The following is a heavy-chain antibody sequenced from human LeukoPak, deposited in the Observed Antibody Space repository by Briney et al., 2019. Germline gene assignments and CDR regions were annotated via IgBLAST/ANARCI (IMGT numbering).Heavy chain of an antibody. CDR3: SKDRRWLQLTGAFDN. CDR1: GFTFDDYA. CDR2: IRWNSGSI. J-gene: IGHJ4*02. Sequence: SLSLSCAASGFTFDDYAMHWVRHARGKGLEWVSGIRWNSGSIGYAEYVKGRFPTSRDNAKKYLYVLRNVLGGEATAYFYCSKDRRWLQLTGAFDNWGQGTLVTVSS. D-gene: IGHD5-24*01. V-gene: IGHV3-9*01.